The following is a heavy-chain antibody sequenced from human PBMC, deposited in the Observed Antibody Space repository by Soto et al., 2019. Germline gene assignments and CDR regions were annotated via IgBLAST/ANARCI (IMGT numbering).Heavy chain of an antibody. V-gene: IGHV1-18*04. Sequence: ASVKVSCNASGYTFTSYGISWVRQAPGQGLEWMGWISAYNGNTNYAQKLQGRVTMTTDTSTSTAYMELRSLRSDDTAVYYCARDDSILSRKAYYFEYWGQGTLVTVSS. CDR2: ISAYNGNT. CDR3: ARDDSILSRKAYYFEY. J-gene: IGHJ4*02. D-gene: IGHD3-9*01. CDR1: GYTFTSYG.